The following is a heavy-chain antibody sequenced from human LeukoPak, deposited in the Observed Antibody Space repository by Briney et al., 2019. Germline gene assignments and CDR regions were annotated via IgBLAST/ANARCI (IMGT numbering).Heavy chain of an antibody. CDR3: AKEGPDNYDILTGYFDY. D-gene: IGHD3-9*01. Sequence: GGSLRLSCAASGFTFSSYAMSWVRQAPGKGLEWVSAISGSGGSTYYADSVKGRFTISRDNSKNTLYPQMNSLRAEDTAVYYCAKEGPDNYDILTGYFDYWGQGTLVTVSS. J-gene: IGHJ4*02. CDR2: ISGSGGST. V-gene: IGHV3-23*01. CDR1: GFTFSSYA.